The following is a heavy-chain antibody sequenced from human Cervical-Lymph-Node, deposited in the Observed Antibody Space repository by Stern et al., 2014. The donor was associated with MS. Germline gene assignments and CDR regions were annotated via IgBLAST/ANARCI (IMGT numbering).Heavy chain of an antibody. D-gene: IGHD1-26*01. CDR2: ISTYNGRT. V-gene: IGHV1-18*01. CDR3: AERMGSYPFDY. CDR1: GYTFTNYG. J-gene: IGHJ4*02. Sequence: QMQLVQSGAEVKKPGASVKVSCKPTGYTFTNYGISWVRQAPGQGLEWMGWISTYNGRTNYAKKLQGRLTMTREPSTSTTCMDLGSRTSDDTAVYYCAERMGSYPFDYGGQGTLVTVSS.